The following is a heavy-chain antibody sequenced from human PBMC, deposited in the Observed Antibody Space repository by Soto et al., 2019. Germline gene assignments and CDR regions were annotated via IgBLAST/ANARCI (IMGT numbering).Heavy chain of an antibody. J-gene: IGHJ4*02. CDR1: GGSISNYY. Sequence: SETLSLTCTVSGGSISNYYWSWIRQPPGKGLEWIGYIYYSGSTRYNPSLKSRVTISVDTSKNQFSLKLSSVTAADTAVYYCARGLNRNYGSGSYYDYWGQAPLVTVSS. D-gene: IGHD3-10*01. V-gene: IGHV4-59*08. CDR3: ARGLNRNYGSGSYYDY. CDR2: IYYSGST.